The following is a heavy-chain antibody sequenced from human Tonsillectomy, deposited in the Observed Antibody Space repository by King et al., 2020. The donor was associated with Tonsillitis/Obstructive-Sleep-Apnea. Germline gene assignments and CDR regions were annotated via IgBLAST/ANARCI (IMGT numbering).Heavy chain of an antibody. J-gene: IGHJ4*02. Sequence: VQLVESGGDLVQPGGALRLSCVASGFTFNNYAMSCVRQGPGKGLEWVSTISGIGGSTYYADSVKGRFPSSRDNSKNTLYLQMNNLRAEDTAIYYCAKVDCSSTSCYTVDYWGQGTLVTVSS. CDR1: GFTFNNYA. D-gene: IGHD2-2*02. CDR2: ISGIGGST. CDR3: AKVDCSSTSCYTVDY. V-gene: IGHV3-23*04.